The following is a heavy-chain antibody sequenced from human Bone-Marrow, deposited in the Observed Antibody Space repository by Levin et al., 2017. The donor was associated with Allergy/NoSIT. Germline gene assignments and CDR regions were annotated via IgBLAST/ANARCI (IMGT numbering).Heavy chain of an antibody. CDR1: GGTFSTYG. D-gene: IGHD3-16*01. CDR3: AREGGGGGRLDPYSYYYFMDV. V-gene: IGHV1-69*06. Sequence: GGSLRLSCKASGGTFSTYGINWVRQAPGQGLEWMGWILPIYGTTNYAQKFQGRVTITADTSTSTAYMELSSLRSEDTAIYYCAREGGGGGRLDPYSYYYFMDVWGKGTTVTVSS. J-gene: IGHJ6*03. CDR2: ILPIYGTT.